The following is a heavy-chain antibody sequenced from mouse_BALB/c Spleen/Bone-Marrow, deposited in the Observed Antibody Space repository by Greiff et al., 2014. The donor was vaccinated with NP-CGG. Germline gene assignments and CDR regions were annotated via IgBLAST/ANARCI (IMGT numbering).Heavy chain of an antibody. V-gene: IGHV5-17*02. Sequence: VQLQQSGGGLVQPGGSRKLSCAASGFTFSSFGMHWVRQAPEKGLEWVAYISSGSSTIYYADTVKGRFTISRDNPKNTLFLQMTSLRSEDTAMYYCARELLAYWGQGTLVTVSA. CDR2: ISSGSSTI. D-gene: IGHD2-12*01. CDR3: ARELLAY. CDR1: GFTFSSFG. J-gene: IGHJ3*01.